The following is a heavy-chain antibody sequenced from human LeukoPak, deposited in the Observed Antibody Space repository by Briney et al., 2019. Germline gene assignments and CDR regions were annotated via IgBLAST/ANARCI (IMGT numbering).Heavy chain of an antibody. CDR3: ASSSSWYGATEFDY. CDR1: GFTFSSYA. V-gene: IGHV3-23*01. J-gene: IGHJ4*02. D-gene: IGHD6-13*01. Sequence: GGSLRLSCAASGFTFSSYAMSWVRQAPGKGLEWVSAISGSGGSTYYADSVKGRFTISRDNSKNTLYLQMNSLRAEDTAVYYCASSSSWYGATEFDYWGQGTLVTVSS. CDR2: ISGSGGST.